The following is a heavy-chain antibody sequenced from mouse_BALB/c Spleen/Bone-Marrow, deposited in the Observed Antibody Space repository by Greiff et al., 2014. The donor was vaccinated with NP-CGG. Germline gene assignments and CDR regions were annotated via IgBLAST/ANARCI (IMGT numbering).Heavy chain of an antibody. CDR2: ILPGSGST. V-gene: IGHV1-9*01. Sequence: SVKISXKATXXTFXXYWIEXVXXXXXXXXXWIGEILPGSGSTNYNEKFKGKATFTADTSSNTAYMQLSSLTSEDSAVYYCARRLLYYFDYWGQGTTLTVSS. D-gene: IGHD1-2*01. J-gene: IGHJ2*01. CDR1: XXTFXXYW. CDR3: ARRLLYYFDY.